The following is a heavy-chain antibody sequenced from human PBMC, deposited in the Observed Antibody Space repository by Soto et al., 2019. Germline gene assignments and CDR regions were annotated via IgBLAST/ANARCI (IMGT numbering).Heavy chain of an antibody. CDR2: IYYSGST. J-gene: IGHJ5*02. V-gene: IGHV4-61*01. CDR1: GDSVSNGYFY. CDR3: ARGGWSDNWFVP. D-gene: IGHD6-19*01. Sequence: SETLSLTCTVSGDSVSNGYFYWSWIRQPPGKGLEWIGNIYYSGSTTYNPSLKSRVSMSADTSKNQFSMKLSSVTAADTAVYYCARGGWSDNWFVPWGQGTLVT.